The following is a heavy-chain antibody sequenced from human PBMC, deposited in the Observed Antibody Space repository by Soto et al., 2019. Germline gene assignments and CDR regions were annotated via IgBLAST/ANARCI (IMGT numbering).Heavy chain of an antibody. V-gene: IGHV1-2*02. CDR3: ARDLAPLYDIGGYYLDC. J-gene: IGHJ4*02. CDR1: GYTFSDYY. CDR2: INPKSGGT. D-gene: IGHD3-22*01. Sequence: ASVKVSCKASGYTFSDYYMHWVRQAPGQGLEWMGWINPKSGGTKYAQKFQGRVTMTRDTSISTAYMELNRLSSDDTAVYYYARDLAPLYDIGGYYLDCWGQGTLVPASS.